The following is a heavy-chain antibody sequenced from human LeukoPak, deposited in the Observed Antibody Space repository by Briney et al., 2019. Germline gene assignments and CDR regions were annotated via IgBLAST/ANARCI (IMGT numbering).Heavy chain of an antibody. J-gene: IGHJ4*02. CDR3: AREGLESHDY. D-gene: IGHD3/OR15-3a*01. CDR1: GYTFTGYY. V-gene: IGHV1-8*03. CDR2: MNPNSGNT. Sequence: ASVKVSCKASGYTFTGYYMHWVRQAPGQGLEWMGWMNPNSGNTGYAQKFQGRVTITRNTSISTAYMELSSLRSEDTAVYYCAREGLESHDYWGQGTLVTVSS.